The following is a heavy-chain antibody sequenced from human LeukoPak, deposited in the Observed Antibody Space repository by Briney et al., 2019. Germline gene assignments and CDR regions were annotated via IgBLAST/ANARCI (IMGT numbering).Heavy chain of an antibody. CDR1: GGSISSSGYY. CDR2: IYYSGST. D-gene: IGHD1-26*01. CDR3: ARHEYSGSYYGLSWFDP. Sequence: PSETLSLXCTVSGGSISSSGYYWGWISQPPGKGLEWIASIYYSGSTYYNPSLKSRVTISVDTSKNQLSLKLSSLTAADTAVYYCARHEYSGSYYGLSWFDPWGQGTLVTVSS. V-gene: IGHV4-39*01. J-gene: IGHJ5*02.